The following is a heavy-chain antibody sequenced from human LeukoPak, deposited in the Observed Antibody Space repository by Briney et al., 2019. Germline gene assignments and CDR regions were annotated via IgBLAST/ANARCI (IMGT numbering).Heavy chain of an antibody. J-gene: IGHJ3*02. CDR3: AREVVPENAFDI. D-gene: IGHD2-15*01. CDR1: GGSISGSSYY. V-gene: IGHV4-39*02. CDR2: IYYSGNT. Sequence: PSETLSLTCTLSGGSISGSSYYWGWIRQPPGKGLEWIGTIYYSGNTYYNPSLKSRVTISVDTSKNQFSLKLSSVTAAGTAVYYCAREVVPENAFDIWGQGTMVTASS.